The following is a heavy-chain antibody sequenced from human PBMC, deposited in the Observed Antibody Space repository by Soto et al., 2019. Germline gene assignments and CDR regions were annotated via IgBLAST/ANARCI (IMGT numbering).Heavy chain of an antibody. Sequence: SETLSLTCAVYGGSFSDYSWNWNWIRQPPGKGLEWIGEINHNGSTSHNPSLKSRVTLSLDTSKTQFSLILTSVTAADTAVYYCARAALTYDLWSGPINGCMDLWGQGTTVTVSS. CDR3: ARAALTYDLWSGPINGCMDL. CDR1: GGSFSDYSWN. V-gene: IGHV4-34*01. J-gene: IGHJ6*02. CDR2: INHNGST. D-gene: IGHD3-3*01.